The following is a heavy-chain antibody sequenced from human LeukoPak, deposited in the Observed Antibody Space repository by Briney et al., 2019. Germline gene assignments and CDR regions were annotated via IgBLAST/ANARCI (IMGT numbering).Heavy chain of an antibody. D-gene: IGHD2-15*01. V-gene: IGHV3-9*03. Sequence: GRSLRLSCAVSGFTLNDYAMHWVRQAPGKGLEWVSGISYNGGTIDFADSVKGRFAISRDNAKNSLYLQMNSLRAEDMALYYCAKDGCSGGSCYGRSAFDIWGQGTMVTVSS. J-gene: IGHJ3*02. CDR3: AKDGCSGGSCYGRSAFDI. CDR1: GFTLNDYA. CDR2: ISYNGGTI.